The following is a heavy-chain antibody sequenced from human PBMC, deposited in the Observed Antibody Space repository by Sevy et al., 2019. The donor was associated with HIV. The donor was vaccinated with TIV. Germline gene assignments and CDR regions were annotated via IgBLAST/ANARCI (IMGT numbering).Heavy chain of an antibody. V-gene: IGHV4-30-4*01. CDR2: IYYSGST. CDR1: GGSISSGAYY. Sequence: SETLSLTCTVSGGSISSGAYYWSWIRQPPGKGLEWFGYIYYSGSTYYNPSLKSRVTISVDTSKNQFSLKLSSVTAADTAVYYCARFRGMIVVTDLDAFDIWGQGTMVTVSS. J-gene: IGHJ3*02. CDR3: ARFRGMIVVTDLDAFDI. D-gene: IGHD3-22*01.